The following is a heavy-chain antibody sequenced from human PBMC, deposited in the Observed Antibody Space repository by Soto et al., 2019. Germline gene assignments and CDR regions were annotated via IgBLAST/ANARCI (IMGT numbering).Heavy chain of an antibody. CDR2: INTYNGNT. CDR1: GYTFTTYG. Sequence: QVQLVQSGAEVKKPGASVKVSCKASGYTFTTYGISWVRQAPGQGLEWMGWINTYNGNTNFAQSLQGRVTLTADTPXXTAYMELGSLRSDDTAVYYCARDEKAVTPWGWFDPWGQGTLVTVSS. J-gene: IGHJ5*02. CDR3: ARDEKAVTPWGWFDP. V-gene: IGHV1-18*01. D-gene: IGHD4-17*01.